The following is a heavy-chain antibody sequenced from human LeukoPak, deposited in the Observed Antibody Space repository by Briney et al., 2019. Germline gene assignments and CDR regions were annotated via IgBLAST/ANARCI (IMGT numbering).Heavy chain of an antibody. CDR1: GYTFIGYY. CDR3: ARGSGSSWYFYFDY. CDR2: VNPNSGVT. D-gene: IGHD6-13*01. J-gene: IGHJ4*02. V-gene: IGHV1-2*02. Sequence: GASVKVSCKASGYTFIGYYIHWVRQAPGQGLEWMGSVNPNSGVTDYAQKFQGRITMTRDTSISTAYTELNRLTSDDTAVYYCARGSGSSWYFYFDYSGQGTLVTVSS.